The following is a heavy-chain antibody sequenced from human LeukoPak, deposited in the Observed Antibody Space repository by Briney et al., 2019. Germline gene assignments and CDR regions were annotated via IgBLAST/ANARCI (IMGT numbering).Heavy chain of an antibody. D-gene: IGHD1-26*01. CDR2: IYTSGST. CDR3: ARDRGGSYTDYYMDV. CDR1: GGSFSGYY. J-gene: IGHJ6*03. V-gene: IGHV4-4*07. Sequence: SETLSLTCAVYGGSFSGYYWSWIRQPAGKGLEWIGRIYTSGSTNYNPSLKSRVTMSVDTSKNQFSLKLSSVTAADTAVYYCARDRGGSYTDYYMDVWGKGTTVTVSS.